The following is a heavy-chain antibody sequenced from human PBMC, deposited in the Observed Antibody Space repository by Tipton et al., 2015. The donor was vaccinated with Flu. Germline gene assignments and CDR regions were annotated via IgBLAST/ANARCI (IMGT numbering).Heavy chain of an antibody. CDR2: IYSGGST. J-gene: IGHJ4*02. D-gene: IGHD3-22*01. Sequence: SLRLSCAASGFTVSSNYMSWVRQAPGKGLERVSVIYSGGSTYYADSVKGRFTISRDNSKNTLYLQMNSLRAEDTAVYYCARDSSGYFYYFDYWGQGTLVTGSS. CDR1: GFTVSSNY. CDR3: ARDSSGYFYYFDY. V-gene: IGHV3-53*01.